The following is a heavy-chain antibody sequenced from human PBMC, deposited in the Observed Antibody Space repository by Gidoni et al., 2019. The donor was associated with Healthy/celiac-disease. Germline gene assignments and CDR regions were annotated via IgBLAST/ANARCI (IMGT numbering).Heavy chain of an antibody. V-gene: IGHV4-30-4*01. J-gene: IGHJ4*02. CDR2: IYYSGST. Sequence: QVHLQESGPGLVKPSHTLSLTCTVSGGSISSGDYYWSWIRQPPGKGLEWIGYIYYSGSTYYNPSLKSRVTISVDTSKNQFSLKLSSVTAADTAVYYCARSDFWSGLKFDYWGQGTLVTVSS. CDR3: ARSDFWSGLKFDY. D-gene: IGHD3-3*01. CDR1: GGSISSGDYY.